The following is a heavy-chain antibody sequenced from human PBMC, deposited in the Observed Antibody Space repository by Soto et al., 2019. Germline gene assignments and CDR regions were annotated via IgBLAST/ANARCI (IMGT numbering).Heavy chain of an antibody. V-gene: IGHV4-39*01. D-gene: IGHD3-10*01. J-gene: IGHJ6*02. CDR2: IYYSGST. Sequence: SETLSLTCTVSGGSISSSSYYWGWIRQPPGKGLEWIGSIYYSGSTYYNPSLKSRVTISVDTSKNQFSLKLSSVTAADTAVYYCARLDSWFGELGADYYYYYGMDVWGQGTTVTVSS. CDR1: GGSISSSSYY. CDR3: ARLDSWFGELGADYYYYYGMDV.